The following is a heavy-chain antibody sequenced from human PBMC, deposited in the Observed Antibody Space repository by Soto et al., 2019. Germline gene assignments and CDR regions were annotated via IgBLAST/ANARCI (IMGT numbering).Heavy chain of an antibody. V-gene: IGHV4-34*01. J-gene: IGHJ6*02. CDR1: GGSFSGYY. D-gene: IGHD6-13*01. Sequence: SETLSLTCAVYGGSFSGYYWSWIRQPPGKGLEWIGEINHSGSTNYNPSLKSRVTISVDTSKNQFSLKLSSVTAADTAVYYCARVRRVAAAGKRYYYYGMDVWGQGATVTVSS. CDR3: ARVRRVAAAGKRYYYYGMDV. CDR2: INHSGST.